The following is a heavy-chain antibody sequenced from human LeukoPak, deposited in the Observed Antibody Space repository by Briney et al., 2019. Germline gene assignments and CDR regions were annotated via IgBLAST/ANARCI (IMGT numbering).Heavy chain of an antibody. D-gene: IGHD2-15*01. J-gene: IGHJ4*02. CDR1: GGSISISSSNW. CDR2: IFHSGST. Sequence: SGTLSLTCAVSGGSISISSSNWWSWVRQPPGKGLEWIGEIFHSGSTYYNPSLKSRVTISVDTSKNQFSLKLSSVTAADTAVYYCARHRRVQDKVVAAPFDYWGQGTLVTVSS. CDR3: ARHRRVQDKVVAAPFDY. V-gene: IGHV4-4*02.